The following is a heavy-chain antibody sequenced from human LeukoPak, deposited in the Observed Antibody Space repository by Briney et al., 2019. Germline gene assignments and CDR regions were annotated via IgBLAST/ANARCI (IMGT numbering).Heavy chain of an antibody. D-gene: IGHD1-1*01. Sequence: GSSVKVSCKASGGTFSSYAISWVRQAPGQGLEWMGRIIPILGIANYAQKFQGRVTITAGKSTSTAYMELSSLRSEDTAVYYCASPASGAGNYFDYWGQGTLVTVSS. J-gene: IGHJ4*02. V-gene: IGHV1-69*04. CDR2: IIPILGIA. CDR1: GGTFSSYA. CDR3: ASPASGAGNYFDY.